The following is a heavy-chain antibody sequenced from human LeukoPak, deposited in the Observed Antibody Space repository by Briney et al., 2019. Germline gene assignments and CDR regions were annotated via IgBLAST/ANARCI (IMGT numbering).Heavy chain of an antibody. D-gene: IGHD6-13*01. V-gene: IGHV1-3*01. CDR3: ARDHSSPEWYFDL. CDR2: INAGNGNT. J-gene: IGHJ2*01. Sequence: ASVKVSCKASGYTFTSYAMHCVRQAPGQRLEWMGWINAGNGNTKYSQKFQGRVTITRDTSASTAYMELSSLRSEDTAVYYCARDHSSPEWYFDLWGRGTLVTVSS. CDR1: GYTFTSYA.